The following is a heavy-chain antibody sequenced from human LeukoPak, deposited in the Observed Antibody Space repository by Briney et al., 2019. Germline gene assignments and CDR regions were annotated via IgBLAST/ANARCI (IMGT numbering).Heavy chain of an antibody. CDR2: IKEDGSEK. D-gene: IGHD4-17*01. J-gene: IGHJ4*02. CDR3: ANEIRPNDY. V-gene: IGHV3-7*03. Sequence: GGSLRLSCAASGFTFSSYWMNWVRQAPGKGLEWVANIKEDGSEKYYVDSVKGRFTISRDNAKNSLYLQMNSLRAEDTAVYYCANEIRPNDYWGQGTQVTVSS. CDR1: GFTFSSYW.